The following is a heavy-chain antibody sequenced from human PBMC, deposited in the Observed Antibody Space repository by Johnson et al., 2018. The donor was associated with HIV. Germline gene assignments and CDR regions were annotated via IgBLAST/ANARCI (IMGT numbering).Heavy chain of an antibody. CDR3: ARDGPWLQSQRDAFDV. CDR2: IKQDGSEK. V-gene: IGHV3-7*01. Sequence: VQLVESGGGVVRPGGSLRLSCAASGFTFSSYWMSWVRQAPGKGLEWVANIKQDGSEKYYVDSVKGRFTISRDNAKNSLYLQMNSLRVEDTAMYYCARDGPWLQSQRDAFDVWGKGTMVIVSS. D-gene: IGHD5-24*01. CDR1: GFTFSSYW. J-gene: IGHJ3*01.